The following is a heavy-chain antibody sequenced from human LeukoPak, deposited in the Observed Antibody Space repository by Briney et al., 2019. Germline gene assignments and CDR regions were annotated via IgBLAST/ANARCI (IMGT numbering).Heavy chain of an antibody. Sequence: ASVKVSCKASGYTFNDYYVHWVRQAPGQGLEWVGWIYPNTGGTDYAQKFQGRVTITSDTSIRTVYMEVRSLTSDDTAVYYCAREHQWASDYWGQGTLVTVSS. CDR2: IYPNTGGT. J-gene: IGHJ4*02. CDR3: AREHQWASDY. CDR1: GYTFNDYY. D-gene: IGHD1-26*01. V-gene: IGHV1-2*02.